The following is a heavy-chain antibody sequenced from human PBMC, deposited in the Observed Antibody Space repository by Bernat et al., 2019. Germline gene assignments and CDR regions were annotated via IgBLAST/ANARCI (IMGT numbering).Heavy chain of an antibody. Sequence: QVQLQESGPGLVKPSQTLSLTCTVSGGSISSGGYYWSWIRQHPGKGLEWIGYIYYSGSTYYNPSLKSRVTISADTSKTQLSLKLASVTAADTAVYYCASRARDGRNYDYFDYWGQGTPVTVSS. CDR3: ASRARDGRNYDYFDY. J-gene: IGHJ4*02. D-gene: IGHD5-24*01. CDR1: GGSISSGGYY. CDR2: IYYSGST. V-gene: IGHV4-31*03.